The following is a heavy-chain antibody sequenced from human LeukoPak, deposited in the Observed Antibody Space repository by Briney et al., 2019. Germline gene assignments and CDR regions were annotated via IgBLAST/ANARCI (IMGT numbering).Heavy chain of an antibody. CDR3: TRGIQSPSV. D-gene: IGHD3-3*02. CDR1: GGSISSYY. Sequence: SETLFLTCTVSGGSISSYYWSWIRQPPGKGLEWIGYIYYSGSTNYNPSLKSRVTISVDTSRNQFSLKLSSVTAADTAVYYCTRGIQSPSVWGQGTLVTVSS. CDR2: IYYSGST. V-gene: IGHV4-59*01. J-gene: IGHJ4*02.